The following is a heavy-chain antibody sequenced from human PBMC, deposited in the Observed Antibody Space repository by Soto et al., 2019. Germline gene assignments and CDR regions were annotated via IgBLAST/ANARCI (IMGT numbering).Heavy chain of an antibody. CDR2: INPNSGGT. CDR3: AHFYCNSTSCPPYYYYGMDV. D-gene: IGHD2-2*01. CDR1: GYTFTGYY. Sequence: GASVKVSCKASGYTFTGYYMHWVRQAPGQGLEWMGWINPNSGGTNYAQKFQGRVTMTRDTSISTAYMELSRLRSDDTAVYYCAHFYCNSTSCPPYYYYGMDVWGQGTTVTVSS. J-gene: IGHJ6*02. V-gene: IGHV1-2*02.